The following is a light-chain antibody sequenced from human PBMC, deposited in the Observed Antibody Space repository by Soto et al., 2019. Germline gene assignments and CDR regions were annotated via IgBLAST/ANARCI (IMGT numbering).Light chain of an antibody. CDR3: QQYNEWPPFT. V-gene: IGKV3D-15*01. CDR2: GIS. J-gene: IGKJ5*01. Sequence: EVVMTQSPATLSVSPGERATLSCRASQSVTSNYLAWYQQKPGQAPRLLIYGISTRATGVPDRFSGSVSGTEFTLTISSLQSEDFAVYYCQQYNEWPPFTFGQGTRLEIK. CDR1: QSVTSN.